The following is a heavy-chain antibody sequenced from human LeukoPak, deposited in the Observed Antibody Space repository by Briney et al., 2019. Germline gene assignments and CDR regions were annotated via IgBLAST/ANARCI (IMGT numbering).Heavy chain of an antibody. CDR1: GFTFSSYS. D-gene: IGHD6-19*01. CDR3: ARGRENSSGHY. V-gene: IGHV3-21*01. Sequence: GGSLRLSCAASGFTFSSYSMNWVRQAPGKGLEWVSSISSISYIYYADSVKGRFTISRDNAKNSLYLQMNSLRAEDTAVYYCARGRENSSGHYWGQGTLVTVSS. J-gene: IGHJ4*02. CDR2: ISSISYI.